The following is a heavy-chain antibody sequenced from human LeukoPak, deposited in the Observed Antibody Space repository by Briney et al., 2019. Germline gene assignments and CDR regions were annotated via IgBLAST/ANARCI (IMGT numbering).Heavy chain of an antibody. CDR2: ISGSGGST. J-gene: IGHJ4*02. Sequence: GGSLRLSCAASGFTFSSYAMTWVRQAPGKGLEWVSGISGSGGSTDYADSVKGRFTIPRDNSKNTLYLQMNSLRAEDTAVYYCAKDGIVGAQSYFDYWGQGTLVTVSS. V-gene: IGHV3-23*01. CDR3: AKDGIVGAQSYFDY. CDR1: GFTFSSYA. D-gene: IGHD1-26*01.